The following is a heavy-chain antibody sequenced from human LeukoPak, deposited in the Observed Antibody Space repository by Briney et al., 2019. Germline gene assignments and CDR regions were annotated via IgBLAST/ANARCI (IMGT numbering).Heavy chain of an antibody. CDR3: AREPDSMVRGVYYGMDV. CDR1: GFTFSSYA. J-gene: IGHJ6*02. D-gene: IGHD3-10*01. Sequence: PGGPLRLSCAASGFTFSSYAMHWVRQAPGKGLEWVAVISYDGSNKYYADSVKGRFTISRDNSKNTLYLQMNSLRAEDTAVYYCAREPDSMVRGVYYGMDVWGQGTTVTVSS. CDR2: ISYDGSNK. V-gene: IGHV3-30-3*01.